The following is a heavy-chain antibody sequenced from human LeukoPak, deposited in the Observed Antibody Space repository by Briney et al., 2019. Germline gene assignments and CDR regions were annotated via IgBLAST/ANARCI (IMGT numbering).Heavy chain of an antibody. D-gene: IGHD6-13*01. Sequence: ASVKVSCKASGYTFTDQWIHWVRQAPGQGLEWVGWINPNSGGTNYAETFEGRIAMTTDTSINTAYMEMNRLTSDDTAVYYCARAHSSLRLYHFDHWGQGTLVTVSS. CDR2: INPNSGGT. V-gene: IGHV1-2*02. CDR3: ARAHSSLRLYHFDH. J-gene: IGHJ4*02. CDR1: GYTFTDQW.